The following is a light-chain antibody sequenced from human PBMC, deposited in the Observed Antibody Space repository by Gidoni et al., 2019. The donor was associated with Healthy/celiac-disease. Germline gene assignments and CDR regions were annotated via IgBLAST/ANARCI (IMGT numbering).Light chain of an antibody. CDR3: QQRSNWPLT. CDR1: QSVSSY. CDR2: DAS. V-gene: IGKV3-11*01. Sequence: ELVLTLSPATLSVSPGERATLSCRASQSVSSYLSWYQQKPGKAPRLLIYDASNMATGIPARFSGSGSGTDFTLTISSLEPEDFAVYYCQQRSNWPLTFGGGTKVEIK. J-gene: IGKJ4*01.